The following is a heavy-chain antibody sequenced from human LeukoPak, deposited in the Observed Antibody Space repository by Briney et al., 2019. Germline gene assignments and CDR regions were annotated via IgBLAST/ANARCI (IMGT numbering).Heavy chain of an antibody. Sequence: SVKVSCKASGGTFRSNAISWVRQAPGQGLEWMGGITPIFGTANYAQKFQGRVTITAVESMSTAYMEPSSLRSEDTAVYYCARGWLAETTVITPYNYWGQGTLVTVSS. J-gene: IGHJ4*02. V-gene: IGHV1-69*13. D-gene: IGHD4-23*01. CDR1: GGTFRSNA. CDR3: ARGWLAETTVITPYNY. CDR2: ITPIFGTA.